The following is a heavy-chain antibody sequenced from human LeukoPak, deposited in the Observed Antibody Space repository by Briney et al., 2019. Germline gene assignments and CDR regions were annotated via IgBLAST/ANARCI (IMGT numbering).Heavy chain of an antibody. D-gene: IGHD3-3*01. Sequence: ASVKVSCKASGYTFTSYGISWVRQAPGQGLEWMGWISAYNGDTNYAQKFQGRVTITADESTSTAYMELSSLRSEDTAVYYCARVKSDDFWSGSYYFDYWGQGTLVTVSS. CDR2: ISAYNGDT. V-gene: IGHV1-18*01. CDR3: ARVKSDDFWSGSYYFDY. J-gene: IGHJ4*02. CDR1: GYTFTSYG.